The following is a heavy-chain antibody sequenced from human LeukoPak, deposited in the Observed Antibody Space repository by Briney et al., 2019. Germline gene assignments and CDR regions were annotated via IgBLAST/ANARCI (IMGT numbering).Heavy chain of an antibody. CDR1: GGSISSYY. CDR2: IYTSGST. Sequence: PSETLSLTCTVSGGSISSYYWSWIRQPAGKGLEWIGRIYTSGSTNYNTSLKSRVTMSVDTSKNQFSLKLSSVTAADTAVYYCAREKDYGGNSETLFDYWGQGTLVTVSS. J-gene: IGHJ4*02. D-gene: IGHD4-23*01. V-gene: IGHV4-4*07. CDR3: AREKDYGGNSETLFDY.